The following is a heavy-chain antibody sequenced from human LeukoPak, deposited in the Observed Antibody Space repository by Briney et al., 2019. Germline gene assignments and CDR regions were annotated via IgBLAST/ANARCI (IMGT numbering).Heavy chain of an antibody. D-gene: IGHD3-10*01. J-gene: IGHJ6*04. CDR1: GFTFSSYS. Sequence: GGSLRLSCAASGFTFSSYSMNWVRQAPGKGLEWVSVIYRGGSKYYVDSVKGRFTISRDNSKNTLYLQMNSLRAEDTAVYYCARDLEWSGESGYPDVWGKGTTVTISS. CDR3: ARDLEWSGESGYPDV. CDR2: IYRGGSK. V-gene: IGHV3-53*01.